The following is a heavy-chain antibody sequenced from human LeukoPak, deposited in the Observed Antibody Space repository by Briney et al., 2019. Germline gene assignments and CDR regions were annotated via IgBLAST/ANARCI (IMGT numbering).Heavy chain of an antibody. Sequence: GGSLRLSCAGSGFAFGTYAMSWVRQAPGMGLEWVSSISANGQATYYADSVEGRFTISRDNSKSTLYLQLNSLRAEDTATYYCARDPYNTILYRLAHGGQGTVVTVSS. CDR1: GFAFGTYA. V-gene: IGHV3-23*01. J-gene: IGHJ4*02. CDR3: ARDPYNTILYRLAH. D-gene: IGHD3-10*01. CDR2: ISANGQAT.